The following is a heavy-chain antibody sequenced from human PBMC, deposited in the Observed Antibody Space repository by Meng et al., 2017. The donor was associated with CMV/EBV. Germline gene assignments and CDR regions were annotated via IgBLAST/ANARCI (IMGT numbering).Heavy chain of an antibody. CDR1: GFTFSSYA. V-gene: IGHV3-30*04. CDR3: AREGLRTIFDRTYYYYGMDV. CDR2: ISYDGSNK. Sequence: GGSLRLSCAASGFTFSSYAMHWVRQAPSKGLEWVAVISYDGSNKYYADSVKGRFTISRDNSKNTLYLQMNSLRAEDTAVYYCAREGLRTIFDRTYYYYGMDVWGQGTTVTVSS. J-gene: IGHJ6*02. D-gene: IGHD3-3*01.